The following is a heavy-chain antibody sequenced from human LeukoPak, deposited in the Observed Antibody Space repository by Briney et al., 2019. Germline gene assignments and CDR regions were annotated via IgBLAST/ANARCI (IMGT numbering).Heavy chain of an antibody. CDR1: GGSISSSSYY. CDR3: ARLVVAAAGHWFDP. V-gene: IGHV4-39*01. D-gene: IGHD6-13*01. J-gene: IGHJ5*02. CDR2: IYYSGST. Sequence: SETLSLTCTVSGGSISSSSYYWGWIRQPPGKGLEWIGSIYYSGSTYYNPSLKSRVTISVDTSKNQFSLKLSSVTAADTAVYYCARLVVAAAGHWFDPWGQGTLVTVSS.